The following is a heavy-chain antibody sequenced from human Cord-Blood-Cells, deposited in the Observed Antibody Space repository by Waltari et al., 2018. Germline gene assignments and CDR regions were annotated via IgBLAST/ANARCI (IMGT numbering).Heavy chain of an antibody. J-gene: IGHJ6*02. V-gene: IGHV1-69*01. D-gene: IGHD2-15*01. CDR1: GGTFSSYA. CDR3: ARRCSGGSCYSDYYYGMDV. CDR2: IIPIFGTA. Sequence: QVQLVQSGAEVKKPGSSVKVSCKASGGTFSSYAISWVRQAPGQGLEWMGGIIPIFGTANYAQKFQDRVTITADESTSTAYMELSSLRSEDTAVYYCARRCSGGSCYSDYYYGMDVWGQGTTVTVSS.